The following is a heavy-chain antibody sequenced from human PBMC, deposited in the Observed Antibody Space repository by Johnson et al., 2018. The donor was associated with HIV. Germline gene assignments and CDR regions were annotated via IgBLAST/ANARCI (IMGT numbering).Heavy chain of an antibody. CDR2: ISWDGGST. D-gene: IGHD3-16*01. V-gene: IGHV3-43D*03. CDR3: AREEGSGEPPNAFDI. Sequence: VQLVESGGGLVQPGGSLRLSCAASGFTFSSYAMHWVRQAPGKGLEWVSLISWDGGSTYYADSVKGRFTISRDNSKNSLYLQMNSLRAEDTAVYYCAREEGSGEPPNAFDIWGQGTMVTVSS. CDR1: GFTFSSYA. J-gene: IGHJ3*02.